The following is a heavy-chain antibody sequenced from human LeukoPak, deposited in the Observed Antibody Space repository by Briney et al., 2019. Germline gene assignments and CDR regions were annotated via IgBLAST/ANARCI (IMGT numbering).Heavy chain of an antibody. CDR3: TKLAVASADS. CDR1: GFSFSSYE. D-gene: IGHD6-19*01. CDR2: ISPSGSTK. V-gene: IGHV3-48*03. J-gene: IGHJ4*02. Sequence: GGSLRLSCAASGFSFSSYEMNWVRQAPGKGLEWVSNISPSGSTKYYADSVKGRFTVSRDNAKNSLYLQMSSLRAGDTGVYYCTKLAVASADSWGQGTLVTVSS.